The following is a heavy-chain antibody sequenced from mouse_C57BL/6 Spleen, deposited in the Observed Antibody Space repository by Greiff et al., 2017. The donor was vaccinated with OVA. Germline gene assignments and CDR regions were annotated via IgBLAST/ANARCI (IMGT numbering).Heavy chain of an antibody. J-gene: IGHJ2*01. Sequence: QVQLQQSGPELVKPGASVKISCKASGYAFSSSWMNWVKQRPGKGLEWIGRIYPGDGDTNYNGKFKGKATLTADKSSSTAYMQLSSLTSEDSAVYFCANYYYGSSRGYYFDYWGQGTTLTVSS. V-gene: IGHV1-82*01. D-gene: IGHD1-1*01. CDR3: ANYYYGSSRGYYFDY. CDR1: GYAFSSSW. CDR2: IYPGDGDT.